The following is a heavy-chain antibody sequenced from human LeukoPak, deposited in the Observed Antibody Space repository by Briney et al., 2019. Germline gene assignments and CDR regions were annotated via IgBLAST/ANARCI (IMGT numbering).Heavy chain of an antibody. V-gene: IGHV4-59*01. Sequence: PSETLSLTCTVSGGSISSYYWSWIRQPPGKGLEWIGYIYYSGSTNYNPSLKSRVTISVDTSKNQFSLKLSSVTAADTAVYYCARGDIVATIGLDYWGQGTLVTVSS. CDR1: GGSISSYY. CDR3: ARGDIVATIGLDY. CDR2: IYYSGST. D-gene: IGHD5-12*01. J-gene: IGHJ4*02.